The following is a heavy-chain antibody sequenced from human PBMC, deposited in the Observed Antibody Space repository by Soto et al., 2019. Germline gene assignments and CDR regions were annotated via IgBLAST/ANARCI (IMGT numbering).Heavy chain of an antibody. J-gene: IGHJ4*02. CDR2: ISYDGSNK. CDR3: AKSREQWLAEFDY. Sequence: ESGGGVVPPGRSLRLSCAASGFTFSSYGMHWVRQAPGKGLEWVAVISYDGSNKYYADSVKGRFTISRDNSKNTLYLQMNSLRAEDTAVYYCAKSREQWLAEFDYWGQGTLVTVSS. CDR1: GFTFSSYG. V-gene: IGHV3-30*18. D-gene: IGHD6-19*01.